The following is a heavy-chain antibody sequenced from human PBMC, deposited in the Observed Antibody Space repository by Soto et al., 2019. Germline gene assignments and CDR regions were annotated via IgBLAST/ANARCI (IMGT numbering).Heavy chain of an antibody. D-gene: IGHD5-12*01. V-gene: IGHV1-69*12. CDR3: ASLLRGYSGTGDY. CDR2: IIPIFGTA. J-gene: IGHJ4*02. CDR1: GGTFSSSA. Sequence: QVQLVQSGAEVKKPGSSVKVSCKASGGTFSSSAISWVRQAPGQGLEWMGGIIPIFGTANYAQKVQGRVTITADESTSTAYMERSSLRSEDTAVYYWASLLRGYSGTGDYWGQGTLVTVSS.